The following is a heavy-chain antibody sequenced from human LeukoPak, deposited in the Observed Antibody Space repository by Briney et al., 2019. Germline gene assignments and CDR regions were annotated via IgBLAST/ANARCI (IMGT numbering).Heavy chain of an antibody. CDR3: ARGLDIVVVPAASVYYYYYMDV. D-gene: IGHD2-2*01. J-gene: IGHJ6*03. Sequence: GASVKVSCKASGYTFTSYGISWVRQAPGQGLEWMGGIIPIFGTANYAQKFQGRVTITADKSTSTAYMELSSLRSEDTAVYYCARGLDIVVVPAASVYYYYYMDVWGKGTTVTVSS. CDR2: IIPIFGTA. V-gene: IGHV1-69*06. CDR1: GYTFTSYG.